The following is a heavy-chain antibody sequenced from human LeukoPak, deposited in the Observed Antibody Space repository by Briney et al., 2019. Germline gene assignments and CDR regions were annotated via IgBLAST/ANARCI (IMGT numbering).Heavy chain of an antibody. D-gene: IGHD3-16*01. CDR2: MNPNSGNT. J-gene: IGHJ5*02. Sequence: ASVKVSCKASGYTFTSHDINWVRQATGQGLEWTGWMNPNSGNTGYAQKFQGRVTITRDTSISTAYMELSSLRSEDTAVYYCARGLGDVATNWFDPWGQGTLVTVSS. CDR1: GYTFTSHD. CDR3: ARGLGDVATNWFDP. V-gene: IGHV1-8*03.